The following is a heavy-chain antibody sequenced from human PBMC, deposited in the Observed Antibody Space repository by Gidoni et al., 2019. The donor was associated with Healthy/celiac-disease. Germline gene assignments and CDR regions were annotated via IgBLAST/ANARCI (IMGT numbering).Heavy chain of an antibody. V-gene: IGHV4-31*01. Sequence: QVQLQESGPGLVKPSQTLSLTCTVPGGSISSGGDYWSWIRQHPGKGLEWIGYIYYSGSTYYNPSLKSLVTISVDTSKNQFSLKLSSVTAADTAVYYCARVYDSSGRGFDLWGRGTLVTVSS. J-gene: IGHJ2*01. CDR2: IYYSGST. CDR1: GGSISSGGDY. D-gene: IGHD3-22*01. CDR3: ARVYDSSGRGFDL.